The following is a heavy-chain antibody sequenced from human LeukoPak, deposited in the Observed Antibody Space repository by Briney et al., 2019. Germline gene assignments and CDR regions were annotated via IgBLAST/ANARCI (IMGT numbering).Heavy chain of an antibody. V-gene: IGHV4-4*02. CDR2: IYHSGST. J-gene: IGHJ4*02. CDR3: ARLPGITIFGVVSSRPKYFFDH. D-gene: IGHD3-3*01. CDR1: GGSISSSHW. Sequence: SETLSLTCAVSGGSISSSHWWSWVRQPPGKGLEWIGEIYHSGSTNYNPSLKSRITISVDMSKNQFSLKLSSVTAADTAVYYCARLPGITIFGVVSSRPKYFFDHWGQGALVTVSS.